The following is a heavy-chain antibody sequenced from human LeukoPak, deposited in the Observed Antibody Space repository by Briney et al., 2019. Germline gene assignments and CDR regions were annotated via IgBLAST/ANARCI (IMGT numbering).Heavy chain of an antibody. D-gene: IGHD6-19*01. CDR3: ARGSGAVAAPFDP. CDR1: GYTFTSYD. CDR2: MNPNSGNT. Sequence: GASVKVSCKASGYTFTSYDINWVRQATGQGLEWMGWMNPNSGNTGYAQKFQGRVAMTRNTSISTAYMELSSLTSEDTAVYYCARGSGAVAAPFDPRGQGTLVTVSS. J-gene: IGHJ5*02. V-gene: IGHV1-8*01.